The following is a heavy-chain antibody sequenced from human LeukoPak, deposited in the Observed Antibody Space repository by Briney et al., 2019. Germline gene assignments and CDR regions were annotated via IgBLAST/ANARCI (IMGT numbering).Heavy chain of an antibody. CDR2: ISAYNGDT. V-gene: IGHV1-18*01. D-gene: IGHD2-21*02. CDR1: GYTFSSFG. J-gene: IGHJ5*02. Sequence: ASVKVSCKASGYTFSSFGISWVRQAPGRGLEWMGWISAYNGDTDYAQKFQDRVTMTTDTSTNTAYIELRSLRSDDTAVYYCARRGVTPFWGFDPWGQGTLVTVSS. CDR3: ARRGVTPFWGFDP.